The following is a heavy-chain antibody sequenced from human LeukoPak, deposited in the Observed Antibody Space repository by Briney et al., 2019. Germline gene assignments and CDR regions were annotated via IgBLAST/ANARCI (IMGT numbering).Heavy chain of an antibody. D-gene: IGHD6-13*01. CDR2: ISTSSSYI. Sequence: GGSLRLSCAASGFTFSNAWMSWVRQAPGKGLEWVSSISTSSSYIYYADSVKGRFTISRNNGKNSLYLQMNSLRAEDTAVYYCARGAEGIAATDSNFDYWGRGTLVTVSS. CDR3: ARGAEGIAATDSNFDY. CDR1: GFTFSNAW. J-gene: IGHJ4*02. V-gene: IGHV3-21*01.